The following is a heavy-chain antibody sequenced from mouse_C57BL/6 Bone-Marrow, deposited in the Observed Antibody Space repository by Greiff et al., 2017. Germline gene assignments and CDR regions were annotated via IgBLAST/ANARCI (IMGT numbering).Heavy chain of an antibody. CDR2: INPNYGTT. V-gene: IGHV1-39*01. CDR1: GYSFTDYN. J-gene: IGHJ3*01. Sequence: VQLQQSGPELVKPGASVKISCKASGYSFTDYNMNWVKQSNGKRLEWIGVINPNYGTTSYNQKFKGKATLAVDQASSTAYTQLNRLTSEDSAVYYCARCDYGWFAYWGQGTLVTVSA. CDR3: ARCDYGWFAY. D-gene: IGHD2-4*01.